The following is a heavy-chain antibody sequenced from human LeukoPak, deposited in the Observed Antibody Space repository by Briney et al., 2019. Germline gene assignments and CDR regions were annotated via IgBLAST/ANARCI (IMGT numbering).Heavy chain of an antibody. CDR1: GFSFSGYW. CDR3: ARKAVAGTFDY. V-gene: IGHV3-74*01. D-gene: IGHD6-19*01. J-gene: IGHJ4*02. CDR2: INSDGSTT. Sequence: GGSLRLSCAASGFSFSGYWMHWVRQAPGKGLVWISRINSDGSTTNYADSVNGRFTISRDNAKNSLYLQMNSLRAEDTAVYYCARKAVAGTFDYWGQGTLVTVSS.